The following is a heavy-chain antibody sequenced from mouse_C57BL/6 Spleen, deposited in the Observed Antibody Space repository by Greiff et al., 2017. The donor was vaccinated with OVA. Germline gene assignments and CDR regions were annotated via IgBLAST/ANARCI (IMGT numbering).Heavy chain of an antibody. V-gene: IGHV1-7*01. CDR1: GYTFTSYW. CDR2: IHPSSGYT. CDR3: VAYDYDRAWFAY. Sequence: VQLQQPGAELAKPGASVKLSCKASGYTFTSYWMHWVKQRPGQGLEWIGYIHPSSGYTKYNQKFKDKATLNAGKSSINSYMQLSNLTYVDSSVYYVVAYDYDRAWFAYWGQGTLVTVSA. D-gene: IGHD2-4*01. J-gene: IGHJ3*01.